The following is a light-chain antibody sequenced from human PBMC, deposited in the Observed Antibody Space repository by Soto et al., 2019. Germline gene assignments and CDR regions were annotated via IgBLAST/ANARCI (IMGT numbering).Light chain of an antibody. V-gene: IGKV1-5*01. CDR3: KQYNSYLYS. CDR2: DAS. Sequence: DIQVTQSPSTLSASVGDRVTISCRASQNIDSWLAWYQQKPGKAPKLLIYDASSLESGVPSRFSGSGSGTEFTLTISSLQPDDFATYYCKQYNSYLYSLGPGTKVDIK. CDR1: QNIDSW. J-gene: IGKJ3*01.